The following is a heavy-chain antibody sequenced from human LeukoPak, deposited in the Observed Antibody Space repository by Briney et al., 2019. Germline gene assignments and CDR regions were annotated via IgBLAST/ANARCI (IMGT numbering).Heavy chain of an antibody. D-gene: IGHD1-26*01. CDR3: ARDILMVGATHYFDY. CDR2: IHHSVSP. J-gene: IGHJ4*02. Sequence: SETLSLTCTVSGGSISNYYWSWIRQPPGKRLDWIGYIHHSVSPTYNPSLRSRVTISVDTSKNQFSLKVSSVTAADTAVYYCARDILMVGATHYFDYWGQGALVTVSS. CDR1: GGSISNYY. V-gene: IGHV4-59*01.